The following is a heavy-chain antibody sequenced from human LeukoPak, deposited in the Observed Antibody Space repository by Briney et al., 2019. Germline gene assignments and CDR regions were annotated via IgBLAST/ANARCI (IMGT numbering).Heavy chain of an antibody. CDR1: GYTFTSYA. Sequence: PAASVKVSCKASGYTFTSYAMNWVRQAPGQGLEWMGWINTNTGNPTYAQGFTGRFIFSLDTSVSTAYLHISSLKAEDTAVYYCARGYSSGYNTLDYWGQGTLVTVSS. CDR3: ARGYSSGYNTLDY. J-gene: IGHJ4*02. V-gene: IGHV7-4-1*02. CDR2: INTNTGNP. D-gene: IGHD3-22*01.